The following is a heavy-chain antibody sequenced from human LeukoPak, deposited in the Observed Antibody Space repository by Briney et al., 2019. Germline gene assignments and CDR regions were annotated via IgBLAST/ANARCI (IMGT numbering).Heavy chain of an antibody. CDR1: GYSFTSYW. CDR3: ARRYCSSTSCFRTNWFDP. V-gene: IGHV5-51*01. CDR2: IYPGDSDT. D-gene: IGHD2-2*01. Sequence: GESLKISCKGSGYSFTSYWMGWVRQMPGKGLEWMGIIYPGDSDTRYSPSFQGQVTISADKSISTAYLQWSSLKASDTAMYYCARRYCSSTSCFRTNWFDPWRQGTLVTVSS. J-gene: IGHJ5*02.